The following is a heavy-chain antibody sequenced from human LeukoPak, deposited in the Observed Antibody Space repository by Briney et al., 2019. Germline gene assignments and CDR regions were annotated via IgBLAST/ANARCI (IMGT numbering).Heavy chain of an antibody. D-gene: IGHD2-2*01. J-gene: IGHJ6*04. CDR1: GFTFSSYA. V-gene: IGHV3-23*01. CDR3: AKAPPAAMMGDYYYYGMDV. Sequence: PGGSLRLSCAASGFTFSSYAMSWVRQAPGKGLEWVSAISGSGGSTYYADSVKGRFTISRDNSKNTLYLQMNSLRAEDTAVYYCAKAPPAAMMGDYYYYGMDVWGKGTTVTVSS. CDR2: ISGSGGST.